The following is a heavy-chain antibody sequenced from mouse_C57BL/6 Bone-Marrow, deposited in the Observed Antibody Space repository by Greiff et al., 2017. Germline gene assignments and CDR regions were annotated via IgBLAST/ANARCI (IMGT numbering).Heavy chain of an antibody. V-gene: IGHV1-81*01. J-gene: IGHJ3*01. CDR2: IYPRSGNT. CDR3: ARDSRRGFAY. Sequence: QVQLKESGAELARPGASVKLSCKASGYTFTSYGISWVKQRTGQGLEWIGEIYPRSGNTYYNEKFKGKATLTADKSSSTAYMELPSLTSEDSAVYFCARDSRRGFAYWGQGTLVTVSA. CDR1: GYTFTSYG.